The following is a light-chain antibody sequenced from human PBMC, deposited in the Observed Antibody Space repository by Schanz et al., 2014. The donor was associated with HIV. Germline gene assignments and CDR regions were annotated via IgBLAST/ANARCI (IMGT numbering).Light chain of an antibody. J-gene: IGKJ3*01. Sequence: ETVLTQSPGSLSLSPGERATLSCRASQSLGGSQLAWYQHKPGQAPRLLIYGASNRATGIPDRFSGGGSGTDFTLTISRLEPEDFAVYYCQQDGSSFGPGTKVEIK. CDR2: GAS. V-gene: IGKV3-20*01. CDR3: QQDGSS. CDR1: QSLGGSQ.